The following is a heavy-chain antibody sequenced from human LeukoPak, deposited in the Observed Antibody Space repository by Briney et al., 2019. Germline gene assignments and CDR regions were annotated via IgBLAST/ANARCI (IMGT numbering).Heavy chain of an antibody. V-gene: IGHV4-34*01. D-gene: IGHD3-22*01. CDR1: GGSFSGYY. CDR3: ARDRVITMSAFDI. CDR2: INHSGST. J-gene: IGHJ3*02. Sequence: SETLSLTCAVYGGSFSGYYWSWIRQPPGKGLEWIGEINHSGSTNYNPSLKSRVTISVDTSKNQFSLKLSSVTAADTAVYYCARDRVITMSAFDIWGQGTMVTVSS.